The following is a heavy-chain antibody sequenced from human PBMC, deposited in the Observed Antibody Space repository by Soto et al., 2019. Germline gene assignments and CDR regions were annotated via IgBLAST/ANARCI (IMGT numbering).Heavy chain of an antibody. Sequence: EVHLVQSGAEVKKPGESLKISCKGFGYTFTNYWIGWVRQMPRKGPEWMGIIYPGDSDTKYNPSFQGQVTISADKSITTTSLQWSSLKASGTAIYYCAASVFYYGMDVWGQGTTVTVSS. CDR1: GYTFTNYW. CDR2: IYPGDSDT. V-gene: IGHV5-51*01. J-gene: IGHJ6*02. CDR3: AASVFYYGMDV.